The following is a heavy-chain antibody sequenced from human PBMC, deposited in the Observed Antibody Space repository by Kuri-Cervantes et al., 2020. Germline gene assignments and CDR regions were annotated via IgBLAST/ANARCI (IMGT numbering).Heavy chain of an antibody. J-gene: IGHJ5*02. Sequence: SVKVSCKASGYTFTSYGISWVRQAPGQGLEWMGWIIPIFGTANYAQKFQGRVTITADESTSTAYMELSSLRSEDTAVYYCARVIGYCSGGSCYERGFDPWGQGTLVTVSS. D-gene: IGHD2-15*01. CDR2: IIPIFGTA. CDR3: ARVIGYCSGGSCYERGFDP. V-gene: IGHV1-69*13. CDR1: GYTFTSYG.